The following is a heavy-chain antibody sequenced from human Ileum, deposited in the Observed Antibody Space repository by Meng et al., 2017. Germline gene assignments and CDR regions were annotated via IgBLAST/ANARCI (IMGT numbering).Heavy chain of an antibody. D-gene: IGHD1-1*01. J-gene: IGHJ4*02. Sequence: LHRRASGPVLVNPSDTLSLTCTVSGGSISTTYYDWGWTRQPPGRGLEWIGTLYSSGSAFYNPALEGRVTTSIDTSRNQFSLKLNSVSAADTAVYYCARKMSGTMLDFWGPGTLVTVSS. CDR2: LYSSGSA. CDR1: GGSISTTYYD. CDR3: ARKMSGTMLDF. V-gene: IGHV4-39*07.